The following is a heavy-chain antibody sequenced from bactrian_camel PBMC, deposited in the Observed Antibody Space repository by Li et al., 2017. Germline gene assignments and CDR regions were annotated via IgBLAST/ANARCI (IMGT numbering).Heavy chain of an antibody. J-gene: IGHJ4*01. D-gene: IGHD1*01. CDR2: LAIPGRGV. V-gene: IGHV3-3*01. CDR1: GDTYNLRY. Sequence: HVQLVESGGDSVQAGGSLRLSCVRSGDTYNLRYMGWFRQAPGKEREGLAALAIPGRGVYYADSVKGRFTISRDNPRNTAHLEMNTLKPEDTAVYYCAADPRRCELMAGFPGHWYRGKGTQVTVS.